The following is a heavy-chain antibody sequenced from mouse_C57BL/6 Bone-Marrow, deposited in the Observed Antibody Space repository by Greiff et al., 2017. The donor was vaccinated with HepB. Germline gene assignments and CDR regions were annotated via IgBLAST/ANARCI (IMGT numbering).Heavy chain of an antibody. J-gene: IGHJ4*01. Sequence: QVQLQQSGAELVMPGASVKLSCKASGYTFTSYWMHWVKQRPGQGLEWIGEIDPSDSYTNYNQKFKGKSTLTVDKSSSTAYMQLSSLTSEDSAVYYCARRWSLAMDYWGQGTSVTVSS. CDR3: ARRWSLAMDY. D-gene: IGHD2-3*01. V-gene: IGHV1-69*01. CDR1: GYTFTSYW. CDR2: IDPSDSYT.